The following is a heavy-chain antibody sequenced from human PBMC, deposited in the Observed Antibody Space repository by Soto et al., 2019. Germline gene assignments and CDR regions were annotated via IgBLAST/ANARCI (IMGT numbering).Heavy chain of an antibody. CDR2: IYHSGST. CDR3: ARVNLEGVISDYYYGMDV. V-gene: IGHV4-4*02. D-gene: IGHD2-21*01. Sequence: SETLSLTCAVSGGSISSSNWWSWVRQPPGKGLEWIGEIYHSGSTNYNPSLKSRVAISVDKSKNQFSLKLSSVTAADTAVYYFARVNLEGVISDYYYGMDVWGQGTTVTVSS. CDR1: GGSISSSNW. J-gene: IGHJ6*02.